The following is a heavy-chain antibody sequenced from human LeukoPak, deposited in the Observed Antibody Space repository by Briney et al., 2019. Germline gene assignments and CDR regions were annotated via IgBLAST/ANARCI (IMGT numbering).Heavy chain of an antibody. CDR3: ARGPNYGSRSDYFDY. J-gene: IGHJ4*02. Sequence: GGSLRLSCAASGFTFSDYWMNWVPEAPGRGREGVAKMREDGSEKYCVDCVKGRFTISRDNAKNSLYLQMNSLRVEDTAVYYCARGPNYGSRSDYFDYWGQGTLVTVSS. CDR2: MREDGSEK. D-gene: IGHD3-10*01. V-gene: IGHV3-7*03. CDR1: GFTFSDYW.